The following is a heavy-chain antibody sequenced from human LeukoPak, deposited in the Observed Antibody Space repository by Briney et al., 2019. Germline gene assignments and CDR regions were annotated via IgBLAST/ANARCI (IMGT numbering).Heavy chain of an antibody. D-gene: IGHD6-13*01. CDR2: IYYSGST. J-gene: IGHJ4*02. CDR1: GGSISSSSYY. CDR3: ARAGSWFLDY. Sequence: SETLSLTCTVSGGSISSSSYYWGWIRQPPGKGLEWIGSIYYSGSTYYNPSLKSRVTLSVDTSKNQLSLNLNSVTAADTAVYYCARAGSWFLDYWGQGTLVTVSS. V-gene: IGHV4-39*07.